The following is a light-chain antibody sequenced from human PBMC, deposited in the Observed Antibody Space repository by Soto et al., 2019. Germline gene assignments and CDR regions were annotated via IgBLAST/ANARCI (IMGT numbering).Light chain of an antibody. CDR2: DVS. Sequence: QSVLTQPASVSGSPGQSITLSCTGTSSDVGGYNYVSWYQQHPGKAPKLMIYDVSNRPSGVSNRFSGSKSGNTASLSISGLQAEDEADYYCSSYTSSSTRVFGNGTKVTVL. CDR3: SSYTSSSTRV. V-gene: IGLV2-14*01. J-gene: IGLJ1*01. CDR1: SSDVGGYNY.